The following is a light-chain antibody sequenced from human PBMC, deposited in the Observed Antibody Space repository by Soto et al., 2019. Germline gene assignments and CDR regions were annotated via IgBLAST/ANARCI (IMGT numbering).Light chain of an antibody. J-gene: IGKJ4*01. CDR3: QQRSNWPLT. CDR2: DAS. CDR1: QSVNNF. V-gene: IGKV3-11*01. Sequence: EIVLTQSPATLSLSPAERATLSCRASQSVNNFLAWYQQKPGQAPRLLIYDASNRATGIPARFSGSGSGTDFTLTISSLETEEFAVYYCQQRSNWPLTFGGGTKVEIK.